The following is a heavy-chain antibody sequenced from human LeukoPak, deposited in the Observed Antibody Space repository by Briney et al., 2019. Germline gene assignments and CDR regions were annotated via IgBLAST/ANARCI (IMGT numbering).Heavy chain of an antibody. CDR3: AKAYSSGWYDAFDI. CDR2: ISWNSGSI. J-gene: IGHJ3*02. D-gene: IGHD6-19*01. CDR1: GFTFDDYA. Sequence: AGGSLRLSCAASGFTFDDYAMHWVRQAPGKGLEWVSGISWNSGSIGYADSVKGRFTISRDNAKNSLYLQMNSLRAEDTALYYCAKAYSSGWYDAFDIWGQGTMVTVSS. V-gene: IGHV3-9*01.